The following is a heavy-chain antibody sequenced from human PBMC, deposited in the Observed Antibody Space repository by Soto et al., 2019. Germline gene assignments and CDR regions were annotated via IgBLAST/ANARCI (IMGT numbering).Heavy chain of an antibody. D-gene: IGHD2-15*01. J-gene: IGHJ4*02. V-gene: IGHV4-31*03. CDR2: RYYSEST. CDR3: ARTKCSGGSCFSWSLDY. Sequence: SETLSLTCTVSGGSITTGGYYWSWIRQLPGKGLEWIGHRYYSESTYYNPSLKSRVSISLDTSKNQFSPKLSFVTAADTAMYYCARTKCSGGSCFSWSLDYWGQGTAVTVSS. CDR1: GGSITTGGYY.